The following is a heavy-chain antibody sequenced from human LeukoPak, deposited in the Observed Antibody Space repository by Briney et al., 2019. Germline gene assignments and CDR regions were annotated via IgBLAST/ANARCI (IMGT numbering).Heavy chain of an antibody. CDR3: AKTYGDYDDGFQH. J-gene: IGHJ1*01. CDR2: INPNSGNT. D-gene: IGHD4-17*01. V-gene: IGHV1-8*02. Sequence: ASVKVSCKASGYTFTDYYMHWVRQAPGQGLEWMVWINPNSGNTGYAQKFQGRVTMTRNTSISTAYMELSSLRSEDTAVYYCAKTYGDYDDGFQHWGQGTLVTVSS. CDR1: GYTFTDYY.